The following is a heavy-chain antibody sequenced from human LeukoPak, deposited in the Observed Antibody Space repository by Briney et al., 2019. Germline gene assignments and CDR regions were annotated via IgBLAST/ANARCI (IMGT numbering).Heavy chain of an antibody. J-gene: IGHJ4*02. V-gene: IGHV4-34*01. CDR3: ATYGDYLGFDY. D-gene: IGHD4-17*01. Sequence: SETLSLTCAVYVGSFSGYYWSCIRQPPGKGLEWIGEINHSGSTNYNPSLKSRVTISVDTSKNQFSLKLSSVTAADTAVYYCATYGDYLGFDYWGQGTLVTVSS. CDR1: VGSFSGYY. CDR2: INHSGST.